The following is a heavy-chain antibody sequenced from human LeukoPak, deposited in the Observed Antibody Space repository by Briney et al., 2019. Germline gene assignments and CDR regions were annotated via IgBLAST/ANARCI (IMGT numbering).Heavy chain of an antibody. J-gene: IGHJ6*03. V-gene: IGHV4-39*07. CDR2: IYYTGST. CDR1: GGSISSSTYF. D-gene: IGHD5-18*01. CDR3: GRGTAMVYYYYYMDV. Sequence: SETLSLTCTVSGGSISSSTYFWGWIRQPPGKGLEWIGSIYYTGSTYYNPSLKSRVTISVDTSKNEFSLKLTSVTAADTAVYYCGRGTAMVYYYYYMDVWGKGTTVTVSS.